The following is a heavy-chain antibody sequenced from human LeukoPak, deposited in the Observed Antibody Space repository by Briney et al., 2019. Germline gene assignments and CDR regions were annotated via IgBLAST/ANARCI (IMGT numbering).Heavy chain of an antibody. CDR1: GYIFATYD. J-gene: IGHJ5*02. CDR2: LNPNSGNA. D-gene: IGHD7-27*01. V-gene: IGHV1-8*03. Sequence: ASVKVSCKASGYIFATYDIGWVRQATGQGLEWMGWLNPNSGNAGYAQKFQGRVTISRNTSISTAYMELSSLRSDDTAIYYCARRKFLGWFDPWGQGTLVTVSS. CDR3: ARRKFLGWFDP.